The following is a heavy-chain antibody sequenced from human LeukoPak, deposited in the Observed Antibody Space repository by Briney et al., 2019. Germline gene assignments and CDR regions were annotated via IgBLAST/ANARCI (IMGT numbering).Heavy chain of an antibody. V-gene: IGHV1-3*01. Sequence: ASVKVSCKASGYTFTSYAMHWVRQAPGQRLERMGWINAGNGNTKYSQKFQGRVTITRDTSASTAYMELSSLRSKDTAVYYCATIAVAGVEFDYWGQGTLVTVSS. CDR3: ATIAVAGVEFDY. CDR1: GYTFTSYA. J-gene: IGHJ4*02. CDR2: INAGNGNT. D-gene: IGHD6-19*01.